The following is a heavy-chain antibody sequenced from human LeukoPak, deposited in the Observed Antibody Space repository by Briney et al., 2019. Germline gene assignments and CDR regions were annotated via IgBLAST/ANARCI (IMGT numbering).Heavy chain of an antibody. J-gene: IGHJ4*02. CDR2: IKQDGSEK. Sequence: GGSLRLSCAASGFTFSSYWMSWVRQAPGKGLEWVANIKQDGSEKYYVDSVKGRFTISRDNAKNSLYLQMNSLRAEDTAVYYCARDRHYDFWSGYYTWGQGTLVTVSS. D-gene: IGHD3-3*01. V-gene: IGHV3-7*01. CDR3: ARDRHYDFWSGYYT. CDR1: GFTFSSYW.